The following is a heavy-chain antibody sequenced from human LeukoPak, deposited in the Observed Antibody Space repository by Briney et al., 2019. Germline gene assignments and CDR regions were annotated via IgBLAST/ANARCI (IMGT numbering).Heavy chain of an antibody. CDR1: GGTFTSYD. Sequence: GASVKVSCKASGGTFTSYDINWVRQATGQGLEWMGWMNPNSGNTGYAQKFQGRVTITRNTSISTAYMELSSLRSEDTAVYYCARVPQWLVNNWFDPWGQGTLVTVSS. CDR3: ARVPQWLVNNWFDP. CDR2: MNPNSGNT. J-gene: IGHJ5*02. D-gene: IGHD6-19*01. V-gene: IGHV1-8*03.